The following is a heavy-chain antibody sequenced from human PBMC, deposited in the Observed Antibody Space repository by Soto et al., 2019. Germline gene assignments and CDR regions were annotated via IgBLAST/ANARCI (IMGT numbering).Heavy chain of an antibody. CDR3: AIGYYFDY. CDR2: IYYSGAT. Sequence: SETLSLTCTVSGDSISSYYWSWIRQPPGKGPEWIAYIYYSGATNYNPSLSSRVTISVDTSKNQFSLRLSSVTAADTAVYYCAIGYYFDYLGQGTLVTVSS. D-gene: IGHD3-22*01. V-gene: IGHV4-59*01. J-gene: IGHJ4*02. CDR1: GDSISSYY.